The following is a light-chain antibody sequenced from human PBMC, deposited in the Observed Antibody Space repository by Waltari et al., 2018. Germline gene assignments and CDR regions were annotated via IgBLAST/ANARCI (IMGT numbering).Light chain of an antibody. CDR1: SSNIGAPYD. V-gene: IGLV1-40*01. CDR3: QSYDSRLSAYV. J-gene: IGLJ3*02. Sequence: QSVLTQPPSVSGASGQTVTISCTGGSSNIGAPYDVHWYQHLLGTAPKVVVYGNSNRPSGVPDRFSGSKSGTSDSLTISGLQAEDEADYYCQSYDSRLSAYVFGGGTKLTVL. CDR2: GNS.